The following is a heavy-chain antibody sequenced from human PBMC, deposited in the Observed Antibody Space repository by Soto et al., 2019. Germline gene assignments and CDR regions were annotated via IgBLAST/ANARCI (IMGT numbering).Heavy chain of an antibody. V-gene: IGHV3-43*01. J-gene: IGHJ6*02. D-gene: IGHD4-17*01. CDR1: GFTFDDYT. CDR2: ISWDGGST. CDR3: AKDTNPTTVTYYYYGMDV. Sequence: GGSLRLSCAASGFTFDDYTMHWVRQAPGKGLEWVSLISWDGGSTYYADSVKGRFTISRDNSKNSPYLQMNSLRTEDTALYYCAKDTNPTTVTYYYYGMDVWGQGTTVTVSS.